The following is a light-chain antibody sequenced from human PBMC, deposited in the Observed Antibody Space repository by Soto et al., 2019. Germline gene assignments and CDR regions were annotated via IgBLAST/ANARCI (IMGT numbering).Light chain of an antibody. Sequence: DIQMTQSPSTLSASVGDRVTITCRASQTIGSWLAWYQQTXGKAPEXLIYDAFSLDTGVPSRFSGSGAGTDCTLTITRLQPDDVATDYCQHYNSFSRTFGQGTKVDIK. V-gene: IGKV1-5*01. CDR3: QHYNSFSRT. CDR1: QTIGSW. J-gene: IGKJ1*01. CDR2: DAF.